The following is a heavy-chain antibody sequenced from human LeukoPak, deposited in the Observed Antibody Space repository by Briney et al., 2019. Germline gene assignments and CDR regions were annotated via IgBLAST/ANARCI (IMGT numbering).Heavy chain of an antibody. J-gene: IGHJ5*02. V-gene: IGHV4-30-4*01. CDR2: IYYSGST. D-gene: IGHD3-22*01. CDR3: ARVVDSSGYYYNVWWFDP. CDR1: GGSISSGDYY. Sequence: SETLSLTCTVSGGSISSGDYYWSWIRQPPGKGLEWIGYIYYSGSTYYNPSLKSRVTISVDTSKNQFSLKLSSVTAADTAVYYCARVVDSSGYYYNVWWFDPWGQGTLVTVSS.